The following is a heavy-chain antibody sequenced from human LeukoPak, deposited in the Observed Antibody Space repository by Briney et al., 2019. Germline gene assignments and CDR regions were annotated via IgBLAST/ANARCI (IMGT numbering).Heavy chain of an antibody. D-gene: IGHD1-26*01. Sequence: GGALRLSCAASGLTFTFSTSDIHWVRQAPGKGLEWVACIQYDGSEKYYADSVKGRCTTSRDNSKSTLDLQMNNLRAEDTAVYYCAKGGNYYYYYGMDVWGQGTTVTVSS. CDR1: GLTFTFSTSD. J-gene: IGHJ6*02. CDR2: IQYDGSEK. CDR3: AKGGNYYYYYGMDV. V-gene: IGHV3-30*02.